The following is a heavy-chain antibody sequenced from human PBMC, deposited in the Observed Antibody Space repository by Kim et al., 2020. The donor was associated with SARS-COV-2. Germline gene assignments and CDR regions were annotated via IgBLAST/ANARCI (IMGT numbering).Heavy chain of an antibody. CDR3: ASLRRRSCNYYAFDY. J-gene: IGHJ4*01. CDR1: GFTFSDHD. D-gene: IGHD3-22*01. CDR2: TRNKAHSYTT. V-gene: IGHV3-72*01. Sequence: GGSLRLSCAASGFTFSDHDMGWVRQAPGKGLEWVGRTRNKAHSYTTEYAASVKGRFTISSYDSKNSLYMQMNSLKNEDTADYYNASLRRRSCNYYAFDY.